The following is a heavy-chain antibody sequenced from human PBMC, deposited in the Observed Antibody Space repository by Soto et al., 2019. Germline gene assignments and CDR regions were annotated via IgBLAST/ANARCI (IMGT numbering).Heavy chain of an antibody. J-gene: IGHJ3*02. CDR1: GFTFRSYA. V-gene: IGHV3-23*01. Sequence: EVQLLESGGGLVQPGGSLRLSRAASGFTFRSYAMSWVRQAPGRGLEWVSTFGGRDFNTYYADSVKGRFTVSRDNDNSALLLQMNGLRAEDTAVYYCAKGPDPGAFDIWGQGTLVTVSS. CDR3: AKGPDPGAFDI. D-gene: IGHD3-10*01. CDR2: FGGRDFNT.